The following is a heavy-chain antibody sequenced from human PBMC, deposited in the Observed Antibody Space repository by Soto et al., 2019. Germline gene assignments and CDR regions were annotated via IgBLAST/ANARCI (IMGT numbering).Heavy chain of an antibody. D-gene: IGHD3-10*01. CDR2: IYYSGST. Sequence: QLQVSGPEVVKPSETLSLTCTVSGGSMSSHYWAWMRQSPGQGLEWIGYIYYSGSTKSNPSLNVRLTMSVDTSKNQSSLNLRSVTVADTAVYYCATQRLGEFGSHFDHWGQGTLVSVSS. J-gene: IGHJ4*02. CDR1: GGSMSSHY. V-gene: IGHV4-59*11. CDR3: ATQRLGEFGSHFDH.